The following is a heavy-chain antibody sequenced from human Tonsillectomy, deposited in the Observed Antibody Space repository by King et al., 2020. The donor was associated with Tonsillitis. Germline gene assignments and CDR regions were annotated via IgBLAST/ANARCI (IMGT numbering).Heavy chain of an antibody. CDR3: ARYKSAYYTFDAFDF. V-gene: IGHV3-21*01. CDR1: GFTFSTYS. Sequence: VQLVESGGGLVKPGGSLRLSCAASGFTFSTYSMNWVRQAPGKGLEWVSSISSSSSYIYYADSGKGRFTISRDNAKNSLYLQMNSLRAEDTAVYYCARYKSAYYTFDAFDFWGQGTMVTVSS. CDR2: ISSSSSYI. D-gene: IGHD3-3*01. J-gene: IGHJ3*01.